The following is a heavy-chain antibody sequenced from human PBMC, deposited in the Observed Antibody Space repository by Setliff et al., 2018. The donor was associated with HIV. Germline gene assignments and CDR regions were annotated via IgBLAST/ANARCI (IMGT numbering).Heavy chain of an antibody. CDR1: ADTFTNCL. CDR3: ARDSSEYFDFSSGDFHYMDV. D-gene: IGHD3-3*01. J-gene: IGHJ6*03. V-gene: IGHV7-4-1*02. Sequence: ASVKVSCKASADTFTNCLINWVRQAPGQGLEWMGWINTNSWNPTYAQGFAGRFVFSLDTLVRTAYLEISDLRADDTGIYYCARDSSEYFDFSSGDFHYMDVWGKGTTVTVSS. CDR2: INTNSWNP.